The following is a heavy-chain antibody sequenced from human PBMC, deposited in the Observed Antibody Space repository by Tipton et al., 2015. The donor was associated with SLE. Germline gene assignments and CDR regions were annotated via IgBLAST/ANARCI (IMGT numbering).Heavy chain of an antibody. V-gene: IGHV5-51*03. CDR2: IYVGDSDT. D-gene: IGHD3-10*01. J-gene: IGHJ4*02. CDR3: ARLELQLGLDQ. CDR1: GYRFSTYW. Sequence: QSGAEVKKPGESLKISCEGSGYRFSTYWIAWLRQMPGEGLEWMGSIYVGDSDTIYSPSFQGQVTISVDKSISTAYLQWSSLKASDSAMYYCARLELQLGLDQWGQGTLVTVSS.